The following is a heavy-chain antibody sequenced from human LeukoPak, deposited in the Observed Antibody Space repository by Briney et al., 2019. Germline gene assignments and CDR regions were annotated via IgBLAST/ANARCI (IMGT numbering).Heavy chain of an antibody. D-gene: IGHD6-19*01. Sequence: PSETLSLTCAVYGGSFSGYYWSWIRQPPGKGLEWIGEINHSGSTNCNPSLKSRVTISVDTSKNQFSLKLSSVTAADTAVYYCARGVGSSGWPDFDYWGQGTLVTVSS. J-gene: IGHJ4*02. V-gene: IGHV4-34*01. CDR1: GGSFSGYY. CDR3: ARGVGSSGWPDFDY. CDR2: INHSGST.